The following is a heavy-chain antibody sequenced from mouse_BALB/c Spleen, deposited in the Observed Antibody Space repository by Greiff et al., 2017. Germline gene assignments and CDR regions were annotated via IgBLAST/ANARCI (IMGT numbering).Heavy chain of an antibody. CDR2: IRSKSNNYAT. CDR3: VRGTTATDY. D-gene: IGHD1-2*01. Sequence: EVKLVESGGGLVQPKGSLKLSCAASGFTFNTYAMNWVRQAPGKGLEWVARIRSKSNNYATYYADSVKDRFTISRDDSQSMLYLQMNNLKTEDTAMYYCVRGTTATDYWGQGTTLTVSS. J-gene: IGHJ2*01. CDR1: GFTFNTYA. V-gene: IGHV10-1*02.